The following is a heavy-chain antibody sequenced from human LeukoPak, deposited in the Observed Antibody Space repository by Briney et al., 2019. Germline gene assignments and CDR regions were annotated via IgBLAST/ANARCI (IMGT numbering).Heavy chain of an antibody. J-gene: IGHJ3*02. Sequence: SETLSLTCAVSGGSFSAFFWRWIRQPPGKGLEWIGDVGHSGSADYNPSLKSRVTVSADPSKTQFSLKLTSVTAADTAVYYCATRGDYSDTSGNSYDALNIWGQGTMVTVSS. V-gene: IGHV4-34*01. CDR2: VGHSGSA. CDR1: GGSFSAFF. D-gene: IGHD3-22*01. CDR3: ATRGDYSDTSGNSYDALNI.